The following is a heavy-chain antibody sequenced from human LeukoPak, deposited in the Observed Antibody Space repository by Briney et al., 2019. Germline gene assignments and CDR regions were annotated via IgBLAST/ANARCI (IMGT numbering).Heavy chain of an antibody. Sequence: GGSLRLSCVASGFTLSSYYMFWVRQVPGKGLVYVSFISNDGSSTGYADSVKGRFTVSRDNAKKTMYLQMNSLGAEDTAVYYCTTGSRATTGTDYGGQETLATVS. J-gene: IGHJ4*02. V-gene: IGHV3-74*01. CDR2: ISNDGSST. CDR3: TTGSRATTGTDY. CDR1: GFTLSSYY. D-gene: IGHD6-13*01.